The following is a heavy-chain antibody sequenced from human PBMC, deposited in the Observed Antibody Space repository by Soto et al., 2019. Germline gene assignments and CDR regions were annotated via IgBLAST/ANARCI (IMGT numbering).Heavy chain of an antibody. CDR2: TSSSGST. CDR3: ARDDPGYRIGWHYGRDG. V-gene: IGHV4-31*03. D-gene: IGHD6-19*01. J-gene: IGHJ6*02. CDR1: GGYITSGDYY. Sequence: SETMSPTCTVSGGYITSGDYYWNWIRQYPGKGLEWIGFTSSSGSTYYNPSLRTRITISLDTSKNQLSLNLSYLDAADTPVYSCARDDPGYRIGWHYGRDGWGQGTTVAVSS.